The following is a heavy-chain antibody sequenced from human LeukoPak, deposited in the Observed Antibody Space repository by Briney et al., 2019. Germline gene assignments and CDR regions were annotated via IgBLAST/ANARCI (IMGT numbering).Heavy chain of an antibody. V-gene: IGHV3-7*01. J-gene: IGHJ4*02. Sequence: GGSLRLSCAASGFTFGNYRMSWVRQPPGKGLEWVANIKDDGSAKRSLDSVRGRFTISRDNDKNSLYMQMNSPRVDDTAVYFCAARLGGTGAYFYWGQGTLVTVSS. CDR1: GFTFGNYR. CDR3: AARLGGTGAYFY. CDR2: IKDDGSAK. D-gene: IGHD7-27*01.